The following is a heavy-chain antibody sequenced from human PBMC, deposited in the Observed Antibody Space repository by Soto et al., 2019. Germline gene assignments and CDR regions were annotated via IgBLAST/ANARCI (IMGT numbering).Heavy chain of an antibody. CDR3: ARQGFGPLRGLVDV. CDR2: VHHSWGS. Sequence: QVQLQESGPGLVKPSETMSLSCTVSGGSISSYYWSWFRQSPGKRMEWIGYVHHSWGSSYNPSLQSRVAKSPGTSKSQFSLKVTSVTATDTAVYYCARQGFGPLRGLVDVWGQGTTVTVSS. D-gene: IGHD3-10*01. J-gene: IGHJ6*02. V-gene: IGHV4-59*08. CDR1: GGSISSYY.